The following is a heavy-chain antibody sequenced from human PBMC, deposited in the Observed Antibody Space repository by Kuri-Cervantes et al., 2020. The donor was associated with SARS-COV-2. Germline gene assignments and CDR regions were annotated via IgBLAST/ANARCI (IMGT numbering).Heavy chain of an antibody. CDR1: GGTFSSYA. CDR3: ARDPTGGSPGLY. V-gene: IGHV1-69*13. CDR2: ILPILGTA. Sequence: SVKVSCKASGGTFSSYAISWVRQAPGQGLEWVGGILPILGTANYAQKFQGRVTITADESTSPAYMELSSVGSEDTAVYYCARDPTGGSPGLYWGQGTLVTVSS. D-gene: IGHD4-17*01. J-gene: IGHJ4*02.